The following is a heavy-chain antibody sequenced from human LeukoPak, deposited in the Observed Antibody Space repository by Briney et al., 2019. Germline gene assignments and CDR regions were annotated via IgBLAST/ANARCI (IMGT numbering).Heavy chain of an antibody. V-gene: IGHV5-51*01. J-gene: IGHJ4*02. Sequence: GESLKISCKGSGYIFTSYWIGWVRQMPGKGLEWMGIIYPGDSDTRYSPSFQGQVTISADKSISTAYLQWSSLKASDTAMYYCAKDRMKWRVAAASIEYWGRGTLVTVST. D-gene: IGHD2-2*01. CDR3: AKDRMKWRVAAASIEY. CDR1: GYIFTSYW. CDR2: IYPGDSDT.